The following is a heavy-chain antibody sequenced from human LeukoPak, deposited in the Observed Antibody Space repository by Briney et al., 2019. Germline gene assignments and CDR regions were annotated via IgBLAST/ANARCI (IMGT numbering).Heavy chain of an antibody. CDR1: GFTFSDYY. D-gene: IGHD3-3*01. Sequence: PGGSLRLSCAASGFTFSDYYMSWIRQAPGKGLEWVSYISSSGSTIYYADSVKGRFTISRDNAKNSLYLQMNSLRAEDTAVYYCARDRLRIFGVVTYMFAYWGQGTLVTVSS. J-gene: IGHJ4*02. V-gene: IGHV3-11*01. CDR2: ISSSGSTI. CDR3: ARDRLRIFGVVTYMFAY.